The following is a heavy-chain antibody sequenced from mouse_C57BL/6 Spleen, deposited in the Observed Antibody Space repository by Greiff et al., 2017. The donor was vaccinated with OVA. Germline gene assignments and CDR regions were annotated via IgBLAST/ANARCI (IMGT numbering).Heavy chain of an antibody. Sequence: EVKLMESGGGLVKPGGSLKLSCAASGFTFSDYGMHWVRQAPEKGLEWVAYISSGSSTSYYADTVKGRFTISRDNAKNTLFLHMTSLRSEDTAISYCARGIYSYGSSYPYFAYWGQGTTLTVSS. V-gene: IGHV5-17*01. CDR3: ARGIYSYGSSYPYFAY. J-gene: IGHJ2*01. CDR2: ISSGSSTS. CDR1: GFTFSDYG. D-gene: IGHD1-1*01.